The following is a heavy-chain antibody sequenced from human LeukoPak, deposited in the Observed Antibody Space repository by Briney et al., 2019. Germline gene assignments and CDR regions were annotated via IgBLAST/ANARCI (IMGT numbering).Heavy chain of an antibody. CDR1: GGSISSSSYY. CDR2: IYHSGST. D-gene: IGHD1-20*01. CDR3: ARERGDNWNVGP. J-gene: IGHJ5*02. Sequence: SETLSLTCAVSGGSISSSSYYWGWIRQPPGKGLEWIGTIYHSGSTYYNPSLKSRVTISVDTSKNQFSLKLSSVTAADTAVYYCARERGDNWNVGPWGQGTLVTGSS. V-gene: IGHV4-39*07.